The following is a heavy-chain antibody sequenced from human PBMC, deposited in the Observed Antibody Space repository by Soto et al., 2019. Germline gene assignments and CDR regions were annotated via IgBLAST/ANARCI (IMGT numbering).Heavy chain of an antibody. Sequence: SETLSLTCTVSGGSISSSSYYWGWIRQPPGKGLEWIGSIYYSGSTNYNPSLKSRVTISVDTSKNQFSLKLSSVTAADTAVYYCARHIPPSSGSYYYYYYMDVWGKGTTVTVSS. J-gene: IGHJ6*03. CDR1: GGSISSSSYY. D-gene: IGHD1-26*01. CDR2: IYYSGST. CDR3: ARHIPPSSGSYYYYYYMDV. V-gene: IGHV4-39*01.